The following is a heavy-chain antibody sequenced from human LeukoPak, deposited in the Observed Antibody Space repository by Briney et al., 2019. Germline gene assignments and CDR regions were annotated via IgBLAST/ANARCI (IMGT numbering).Heavy chain of an antibody. CDR1: GFTFSSFW. V-gene: IGHV3-74*01. J-gene: IGHJ3*02. D-gene: IGHD1-1*01. Sequence: GGSLRLSCAASGFTFSSFWVHWVRQAPGKGLVWVSRVNDDGSTTSYADSVKGRFTISRGNAKNTLYLQMNSLRAEDTAVYYCVRHNAARAFDIWGQGTMVIVSS. CDR2: VNDDGSTT. CDR3: VRHNAARAFDI.